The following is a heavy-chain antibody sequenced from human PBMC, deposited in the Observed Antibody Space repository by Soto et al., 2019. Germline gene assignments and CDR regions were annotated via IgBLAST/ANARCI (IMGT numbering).Heavy chain of an antibody. D-gene: IGHD3-10*01. J-gene: IGHJ5*02. V-gene: IGHV2-5*01. CDR2: IYWNTER. CDR1: GFSLTTGGLG. Sequence: QITLKESGPTLVKPTQTLTLTCTFSGFSLTTGGLGVAWLRQPPGMALEWLAVIYWNTERHYSPSLSDRATISSDTPKSQVVLTVTNVNPVDTGTYYFSHRRFHAGMWFDPWGQGILVTVSS. CDR3: SHRRFHAGMWFDP.